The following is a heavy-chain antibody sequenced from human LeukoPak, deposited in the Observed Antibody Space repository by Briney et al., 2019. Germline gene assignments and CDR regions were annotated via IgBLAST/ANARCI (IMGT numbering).Heavy chain of an antibody. D-gene: IGHD6-19*01. V-gene: IGHV1-46*01. CDR3: ARLGDGSSGCCDY. CDR2: INPSGGST. CDR1: GGAFSNYA. Sequence: ASVKVSCKASGGAFSNYAISWVRQAPGQGLEWMGIINPSGGSTSYAQKFQGRVTMTRDTSTSTVYMELSSLRSEDTAVYYCARLGDGSSGCCDYWGQGTLVTVSS. J-gene: IGHJ4*02.